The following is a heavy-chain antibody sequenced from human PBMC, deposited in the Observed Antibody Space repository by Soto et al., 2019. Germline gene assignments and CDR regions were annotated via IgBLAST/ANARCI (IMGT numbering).Heavy chain of an antibody. V-gene: IGHV3-64D*08. Sequence: PGGSLRLSCSASGFTLSSYAMHWVRQAPGKGLEYVSAISSNGGSTYYADSVKGRFTISRDNSKNTLYLQMSSLRAEDTAVYYCVKGGFGELLDYYYYGMDVWGQGTTVTVSS. CDR3: VKGGFGELLDYYYYGMDV. CDR2: ISSNGGST. J-gene: IGHJ6*02. D-gene: IGHD3-10*01. CDR1: GFTLSSYA.